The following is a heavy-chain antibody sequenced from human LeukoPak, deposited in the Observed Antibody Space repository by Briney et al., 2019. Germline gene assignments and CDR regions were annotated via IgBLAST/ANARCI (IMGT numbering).Heavy chain of an antibody. CDR2: IYTSGST. Sequence: PSETLSLTCTVSGGSISSYYWSWIRQPPGKGLEWIGYIYTSGSTNYNPSLKSRVTISVDTSKNQFSLKLSSVTAADPAVYYCARVSLRGVGDYWGQGTLVTVSS. CDR3: ARVSLRGVGDY. J-gene: IGHJ4*02. CDR1: GGSISSYY. D-gene: IGHD5/OR15-5a*01. V-gene: IGHV4-4*09.